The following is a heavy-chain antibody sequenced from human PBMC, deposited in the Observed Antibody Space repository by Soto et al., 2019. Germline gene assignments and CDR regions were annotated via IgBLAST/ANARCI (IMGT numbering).Heavy chain of an antibody. Sequence: SVKVSCKASGGTFSSYAISWVRQAPGQGLEWMGGIIPIFGTANYAQKFQGRVTMTRNTSISTAYMELRSLRSDDTAVYYCARASGSSYWFDPWGQGTLVTVSS. CDR2: IIPIFGTA. D-gene: IGHD1-26*01. CDR1: GGTFSSYA. CDR3: ARASGSSYWFDP. V-gene: IGHV1-69*05. J-gene: IGHJ5*02.